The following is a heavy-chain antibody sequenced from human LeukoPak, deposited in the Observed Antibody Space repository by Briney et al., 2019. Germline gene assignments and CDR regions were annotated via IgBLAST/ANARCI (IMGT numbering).Heavy chain of an antibody. J-gene: IGHJ4*02. CDR3: ARDTTYYYDISGYQYYFDY. Sequence: GASVKVSCKASGYTFTGYYMHWVRQAPGQGLEWMGWINPNSGGTNYAQKFQGRVTMTTDTSISTAYMELSRLRSDDTAVYYCARDTTYYYDISGYQYYFDYWGQGTLVTVSS. D-gene: IGHD3-22*01. V-gene: IGHV1-2*02. CDR1: GYTFTGYY. CDR2: INPNSGGT.